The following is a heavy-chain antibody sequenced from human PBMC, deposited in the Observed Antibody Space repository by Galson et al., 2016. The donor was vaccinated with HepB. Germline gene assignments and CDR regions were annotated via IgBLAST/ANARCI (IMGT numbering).Heavy chain of an antibody. CDR2: ISSNGDET. J-gene: IGHJ4*02. CDR3: AKRPSGTWGPFDY. D-gene: IGHD1-1*01. CDR1: GFTFSSCA. Sequence: SLRLSCAASGFTFSSCAMSWVRQAPGKGLEWVSSISSNGDETYYADSVKGRFAISRDNSESTLQLQMSSLGAEDTAVYYCAKRPSGTWGPFDYWGPGNLVIVSS. V-gene: IGHV3-23*05.